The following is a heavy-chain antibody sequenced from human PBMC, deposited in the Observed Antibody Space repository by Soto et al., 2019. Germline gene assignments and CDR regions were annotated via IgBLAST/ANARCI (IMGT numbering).Heavy chain of an antibody. V-gene: IGHV1-18*01. CDR2: ISAYNGNT. Sequence: ASVKVSCKASGYTFTSYGISWVRQAPGQGLEWMGWISAYNGNTNYAQKLQGRVTMTTDTSTSTAYMELRSLRSDDTAVYYCARSPPYSGSYFSGYWGQGTLVTVSS. D-gene: IGHD1-26*01. CDR1: GYTFTSYG. CDR3: ARSPPYSGSYFSGY. J-gene: IGHJ4*02.